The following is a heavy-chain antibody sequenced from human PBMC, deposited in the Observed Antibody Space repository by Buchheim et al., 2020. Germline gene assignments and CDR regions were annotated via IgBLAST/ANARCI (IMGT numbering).Heavy chain of an antibody. V-gene: IGHV3-21*01. CDR2: ISGGSSYI. CDR3: ARGSGARIVVGTPFDY. J-gene: IGHJ4*02. CDR1: GFTFSSYS. D-gene: IGHD3-22*01. Sequence: EVQLVESGGGLVKPGGSLRLSCAASGFTFSSYSMNWVRQAPGKGLEWFSSISGGSSYIYYADSVKGRFPISRDNAKNSLYLQMNSLRAEDTAVYYCARGSGARIVVGTPFDYWGQGIL.